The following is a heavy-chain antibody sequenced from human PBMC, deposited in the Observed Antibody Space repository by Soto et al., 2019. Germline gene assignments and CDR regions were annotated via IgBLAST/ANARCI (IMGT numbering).Heavy chain of an antibody. CDR2: IRSRANNYAT. J-gene: IGHJ6*02. Sequence: EVQLLESGGGLVQPGGSLKLSCAASGFTFSGSAMHWVRQTSGKGLEWVGRIRSRANNYATAYTASVEGRFTISRDDSTNTAYMQMNNLKAEDTAMYYCTRQWRTAVSGSDYRYGMDVWGQGTTVTVSS. V-gene: IGHV3-73*02. D-gene: IGHD6-19*01. CDR1: GFTFSGSA. CDR3: TRQWRTAVSGSDYRYGMDV.